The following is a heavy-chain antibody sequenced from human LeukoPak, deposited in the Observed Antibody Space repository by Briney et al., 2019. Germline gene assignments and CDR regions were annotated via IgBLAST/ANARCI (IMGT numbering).Heavy chain of an antibody. CDR1: GYPINNAYY. V-gene: IGHV4-38-2*01. CDR2: LYHPAST. J-gene: IGHJ6*04. D-gene: IGHD3-10*01. CDR3: ARQYDSYFYYYLDL. Sequence: SETLSLTCAVSGYPINNAYYWAWIRQPPGKGLEWIGSLYHPASTYYNPSLKSRVTMSVDTSRNKFSLKLSFVTAADTAVYYCARQYDSYFYYYLDLWGTGTTVTVSS.